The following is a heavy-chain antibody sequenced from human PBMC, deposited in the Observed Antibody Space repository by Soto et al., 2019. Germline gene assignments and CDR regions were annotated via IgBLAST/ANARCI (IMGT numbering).Heavy chain of an antibody. CDR2: ISGSGGST. CDR1: GFTFSNYG. J-gene: IGHJ4*02. V-gene: IGHV3-23*01. D-gene: IGHD4-17*01. Sequence: EVQLLESGGGLVQPGGSLRLSCAASGFTFSNYGMSWVRPAPGKGLEWVSAISGSGGSTHYEDSVKGRFTISRDNSKITLYLQMNSLRAEDTAVYYCAKQGYGDYGIDYWGQGTLVTVSS. CDR3: AKQGYGDYGIDY.